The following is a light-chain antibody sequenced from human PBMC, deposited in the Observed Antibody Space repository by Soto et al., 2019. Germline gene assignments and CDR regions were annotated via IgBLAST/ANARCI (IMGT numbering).Light chain of an antibody. V-gene: IGLV1-40*01. J-gene: IGLJ3*02. Sequence: QSVLTQPPSVSGAPGQRVTISCTGNTSNIGAGYDVHWYQQLPGAAPKLLIYGDTNRPSGVPDRFSGSKPGTSASLAINGLQAEDEADYYCQSYDSSLSGSGVFGGGTKVTVL. CDR3: QSYDSSLSGSGV. CDR1: TSNIGAGYD. CDR2: GDT.